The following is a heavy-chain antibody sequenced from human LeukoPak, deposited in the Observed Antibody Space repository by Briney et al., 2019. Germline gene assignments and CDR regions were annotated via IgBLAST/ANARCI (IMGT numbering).Heavy chain of an antibody. J-gene: IGHJ4*02. CDR3: ARSGSYSGICDY. CDR1: GGSINNYY. Sequence: SETLSLTCIVSGGSINNYYWSWIRQPPGKRLEWIGYIYYSGSTNYNPSLKSRVTISVDTSKNQFSLNLTSVTPADTAVYYCARSGSYSGICDYWGQGTLVTVSS. D-gene: IGHD1-26*01. V-gene: IGHV4-59*01. CDR2: IYYSGST.